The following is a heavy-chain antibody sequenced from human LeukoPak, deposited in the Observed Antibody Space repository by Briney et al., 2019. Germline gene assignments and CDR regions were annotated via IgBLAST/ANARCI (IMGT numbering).Heavy chain of an antibody. Sequence: SETLSLTCAVSGGSISSGGYSWSWIRQPPGKGLEWIGYIYHSGSTYYNPSLKSRVTISVDRSKNQFSLKLGSVTAADTAVYYCARGDTCTVAGTRVRNWFDPWGQGTLVTVSS. J-gene: IGHJ5*02. CDR2: IYHSGST. D-gene: IGHD6-19*01. CDR3: ARGDTCTVAGTRVRNWFDP. V-gene: IGHV4-30-2*01. CDR1: GGSISSGGYS.